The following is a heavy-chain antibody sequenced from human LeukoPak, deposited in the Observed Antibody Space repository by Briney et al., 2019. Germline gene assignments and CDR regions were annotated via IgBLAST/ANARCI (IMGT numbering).Heavy chain of an antibody. Sequence: GGSLRLSCAASGFTFSSYAMNWVRQAPGKGLEWVSAICGSVNTTYYADSVKGRFIISRDSSKNTVYLQLNSLRAEDTAVYYCAKVLSGSQDYWGQGTLVTVFS. V-gene: IGHV3-23*01. CDR1: GFTFSSYA. D-gene: IGHD1-26*01. CDR3: AKVLSGSQDY. CDR2: ICGSVNTT. J-gene: IGHJ4*02.